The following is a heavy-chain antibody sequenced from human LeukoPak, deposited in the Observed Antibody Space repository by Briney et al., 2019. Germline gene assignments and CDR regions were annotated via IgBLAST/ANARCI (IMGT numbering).Heavy chain of an antibody. J-gene: IGHJ4*02. Sequence: GGSLRLSCAASGFTFSSYAMSWVRQAPGKGLEWVSAFSGSGGNTYYADSVKGRFTISRDNAKNSLYLQMNSLRAEDTAVYYCARHRRYYDILTGYYFDYWGQGTLVTVSS. D-gene: IGHD3-9*01. CDR1: GFTFSSYA. CDR2: FSGSGGNT. CDR3: ARHRRYYDILTGYYFDY. V-gene: IGHV3-23*01.